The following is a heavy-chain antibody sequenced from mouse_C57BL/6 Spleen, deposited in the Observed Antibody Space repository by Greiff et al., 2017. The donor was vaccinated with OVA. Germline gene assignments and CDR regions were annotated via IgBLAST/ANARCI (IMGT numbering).Heavy chain of an antibody. V-gene: IGHV3-1*01. D-gene: IGHD2-1*01. CDR2: ISYSGST. J-gene: IGHJ2*01. CDR1: GYSITSGYD. CDR3: ARGGNEGYYFDY. Sequence: EVQLQESGPGMVKPSQSLSLTCTVTGYSITSGYDWHWIRHFPGNKLEWMGYISYSGSTNYNPSLKSRISITHDTSKNHFFLKLNSVTTEDTATYYCARGGNEGYYFDYWGQGTTLTVSS.